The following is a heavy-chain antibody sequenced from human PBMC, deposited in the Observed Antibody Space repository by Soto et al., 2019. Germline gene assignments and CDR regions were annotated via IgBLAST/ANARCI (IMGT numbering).Heavy chain of an antibody. CDR3: AREQYNWKI. Sequence: SETLSLTCSVSGGSISTYYWSWIRQPPGKGLEWLGYIYYNGDSYYNPSLKSRLTMSVDTSKNQFSLRLSSATAADTAVYYCAREQYNWKIWGQGTLVTVSS. J-gene: IGHJ4*02. D-gene: IGHD1-20*01. CDR2: IYYNGDS. CDR1: GGSISTYY. V-gene: IGHV4-59*01.